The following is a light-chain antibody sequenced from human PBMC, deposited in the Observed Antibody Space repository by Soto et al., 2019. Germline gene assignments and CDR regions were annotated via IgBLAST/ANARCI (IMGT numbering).Light chain of an antibody. CDR2: GAS. CDR1: RSVSSY. V-gene: IGKV3-15*01. CDR3: QRYNSSRT. J-gene: IGKJ1*01. Sequence: LSQSPATLSVSPGERATLSCRASRSVSSYLAWYQQKPGRAPRLLIYGASTRATGIPARFSGSGSGTESTLTISIQQSDDVAVYCRQRYNSSRTFGQGTKVDIK.